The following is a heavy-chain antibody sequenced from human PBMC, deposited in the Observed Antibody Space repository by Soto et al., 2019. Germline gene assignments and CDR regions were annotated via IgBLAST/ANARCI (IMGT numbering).Heavy chain of an antibody. J-gene: IGHJ6*02. Sequence: QVQLQESGPGLVKPSETMSLSCTVSGGSISSYYWSWFRQSPGKRMEWIGYFHHSWGSSYNPSLQSRVAISLDTSKSQFSLKVTSVTATDTAVYYCARQGFGPLHGLVDVWGQGTTVTVSS. V-gene: IGHV4-59*08. CDR3: ARQGFGPLHGLVDV. CDR2: FHHSWGS. CDR1: GGSISSYY. D-gene: IGHD3-10*01.